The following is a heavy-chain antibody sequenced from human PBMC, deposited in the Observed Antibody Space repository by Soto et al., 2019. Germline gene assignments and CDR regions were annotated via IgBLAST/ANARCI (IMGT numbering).Heavy chain of an antibody. V-gene: IGHV1-58*01. Sequence: TPAKASCKDSGFTYTSSAVRWVRQDRGQRLEWIGWIVVGSGNTNYAQKFQERVTITRDMSTSTAYMELSSLRSEDTAVYYCAAGVRFLEWLPPRDYYYGMDVWGQGTTVTVSS. CDR3: AAGVRFLEWLPPRDYYYGMDV. D-gene: IGHD3-3*01. CDR1: GFTYTSSA. J-gene: IGHJ6*02. CDR2: IVVGSGNT.